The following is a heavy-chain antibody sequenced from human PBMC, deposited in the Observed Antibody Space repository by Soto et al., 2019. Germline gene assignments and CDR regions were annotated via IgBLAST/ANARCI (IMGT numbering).Heavy chain of an antibody. D-gene: IGHD6-6*01. CDR3: ARDQGPYSSSSYQFDY. CDR2: IWYDGSNK. Sequence: GGSLRLSCAASGFTFSSYGMHWVRQAPGKGLEWVAVIWYDGSNKYYADSVKGRFTISRDNSKNTLYLQMNSLRAEDTAVYYCARDQGPYSSSSYQFDYWGQGTLVTVSS. J-gene: IGHJ4*02. V-gene: IGHV3-33*01. CDR1: GFTFSSYG.